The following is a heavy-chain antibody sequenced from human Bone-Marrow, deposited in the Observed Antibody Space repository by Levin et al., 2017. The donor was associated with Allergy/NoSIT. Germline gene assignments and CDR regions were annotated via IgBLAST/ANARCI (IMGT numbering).Heavy chain of an antibody. Sequence: SETLSLTCSVSGASLTSGSYFWNWIRQPAGKGLEWIGRSYRSGSPNYNPSLGSRVSISADTSKNQFSLRLTSATAADTAVYFCAREPVSGNYYHYYHYYMDVWGEGTSVTVSS. V-gene: IGHV4-61*02. CDR1: GASLTSGSYF. CDR3: AREPVSGNYYHYYHYYMDV. CDR2: SYRSGSP. J-gene: IGHJ6*03. D-gene: IGHD3-10*01.